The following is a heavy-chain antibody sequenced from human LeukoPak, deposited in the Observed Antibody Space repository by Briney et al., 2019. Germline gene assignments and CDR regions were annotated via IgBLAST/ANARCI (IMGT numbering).Heavy chain of an antibody. CDR1: GFTFSSHW. CDR2: INSDGRSA. CDR3: ARGVAENGNPNYFDP. Sequence: GGSLRLSCAASGFTFSSHWMHWVRQAPGKGLVWVSHINSDGRSATYADSVKGRFTISRDNSKNTLYLQMNSLRAEDTAVYSCARGVAENGNPNYFDPWGRGTLVTVSS. J-gene: IGHJ5*02. D-gene: IGHD6-13*01. V-gene: IGHV3-74*01.